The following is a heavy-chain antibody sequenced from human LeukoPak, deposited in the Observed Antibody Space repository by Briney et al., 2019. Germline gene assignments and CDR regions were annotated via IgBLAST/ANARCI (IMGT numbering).Heavy chain of an antibody. CDR2: IYYSGST. Sequence: SETLSLTCTVSGGSISSSSYHWGWIRQPPGKGLEWIGSIYYSGSTYYNPSLKSRVTISVDTSKNQFSLKLSSVTAADTAVYYCARRGRVDTAIKYFDYWGQGTLVTVSS. CDR1: GGSISSSSYH. V-gene: IGHV4-39*01. D-gene: IGHD5-18*01. J-gene: IGHJ4*02. CDR3: ARRGRVDTAIKYFDY.